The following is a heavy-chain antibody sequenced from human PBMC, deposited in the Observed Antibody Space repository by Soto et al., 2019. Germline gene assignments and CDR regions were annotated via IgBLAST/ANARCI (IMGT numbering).Heavy chain of an antibody. CDR3: ARDRITMVRGVITPYYGMDV. J-gene: IGHJ6*02. CDR2: IWYDGSNK. Sequence: QVQLVESGGGVVQPGRSLRLSCAASGFTFSSYGMHWVRQAPGKGLEWVAVIWYDGSNKYYADSVKGRFTISRDNSKNTLYLQMNSLRVEDTAVYYCARDRITMVRGVITPYYGMDVWGQGTTVTVSS. D-gene: IGHD3-10*01. CDR1: GFTFSSYG. V-gene: IGHV3-33*01.